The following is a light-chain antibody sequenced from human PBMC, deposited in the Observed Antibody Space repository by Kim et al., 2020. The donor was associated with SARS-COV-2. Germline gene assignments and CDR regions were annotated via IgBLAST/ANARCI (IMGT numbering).Light chain of an antibody. J-gene: IGLJ1*01. CDR3: TSYTSSSTYV. CDR2: DVG. Sequence: GQSITISCAGTSSDVGAYKYVSWYQQHPGKAPKLLIYDVGDRPSGVSNRFSGSKSGNKASLTISGLQAEDEADYYCTSYTSSSTYVFGTGTKVTVL. V-gene: IGLV2-14*03. CDR1: SSDVGAYKY.